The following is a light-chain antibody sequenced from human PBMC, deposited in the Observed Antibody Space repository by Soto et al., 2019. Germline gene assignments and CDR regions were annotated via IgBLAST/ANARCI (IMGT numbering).Light chain of an antibody. CDR3: QQYNIWPPYT. Sequence: EIVMTQSPATLSVSPGERATLSCRASQSVGSNLAWYQQKPGQAPRLLIYGASTRATGIPARFSGSGSGTEFTLTISSLQSEDFAVYYCQQYNIWPPYTFGQGTKLEIK. CDR2: GAS. CDR1: QSVGSN. J-gene: IGKJ2*01. V-gene: IGKV3-15*01.